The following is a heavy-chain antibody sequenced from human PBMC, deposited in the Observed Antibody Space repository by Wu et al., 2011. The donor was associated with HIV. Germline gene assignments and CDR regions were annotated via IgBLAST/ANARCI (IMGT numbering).Heavy chain of an antibody. J-gene: IGHJ6*02. V-gene: IGHV1-18*01. Sequence: QVQLVQSGAEVKKPGASVKVSCKASGYTFTSYGIIWVRQAPGQGLEWMGWISAYNGNTNYAQKLQGRLTMTTDTSTSTAYMELRSLRSDDTAVYYCARLSMDRGVIRTLDYFYGMDVWGQGTTVTVSS. D-gene: IGHD3-10*01. CDR2: ISAYNGNT. CDR1: GYTFTSYG. CDR3: ARLSMDRGVIRTLDYFYGMDV.